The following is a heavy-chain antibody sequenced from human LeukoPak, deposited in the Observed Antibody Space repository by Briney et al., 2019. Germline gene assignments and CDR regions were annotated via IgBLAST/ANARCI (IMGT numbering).Heavy chain of an antibody. V-gene: IGHV3-23*01. CDR3: ARVGPCSGGSCYSYLDY. Sequence: GGSLRLSCAASGFTFSSYAMSWVRQAPGKGLEWVSAISGSGGSTYYADSVKGRFTISRDNSKNTLYLQMNSLRAEDTAVYYCARVGPCSGGSCYSYLDYWGQGTLVTVSS. D-gene: IGHD2-15*01. J-gene: IGHJ4*02. CDR2: ISGSGGST. CDR1: GFTFSSYA.